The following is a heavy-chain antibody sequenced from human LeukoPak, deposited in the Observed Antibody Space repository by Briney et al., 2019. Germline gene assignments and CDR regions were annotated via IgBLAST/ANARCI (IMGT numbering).Heavy chain of an antibody. CDR1: GGSISNPGYN. CDR3: ASHGIQRFTF. V-gene: IGHV4-39*01. D-gene: IGHD1-14*01. CDR2: VYYSGDS. Sequence: ETLSLTCPVSGGSISNPGYNWGWVRQLPGKGLEWIGSVYYSGDSYKNPSLQSRLTVSIDTSKNQFSLQLSSVTAADTAVYFCASHGIQRFTFWGPGILVIVSS. J-gene: IGHJ4*01.